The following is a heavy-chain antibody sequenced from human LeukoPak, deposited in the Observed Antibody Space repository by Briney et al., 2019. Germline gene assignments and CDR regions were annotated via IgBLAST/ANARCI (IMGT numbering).Heavy chain of an antibody. CDR3: ARVLPYYYDSSGYYYRHAFDI. V-gene: IGHV4-59*01. Sequence: SETLTLTCTVSGGSISSYYWSWIRQPPGKGLEWIGYIYYSGSTNYNPSLKSRVTISVDTSKNQFSLKLSSVTAADTAVYYCARVLPYYYDSSGYYYRHAFDIWGQGTMVTVSS. CDR1: GGSISSYY. CDR2: IYYSGST. D-gene: IGHD3-22*01. J-gene: IGHJ3*02.